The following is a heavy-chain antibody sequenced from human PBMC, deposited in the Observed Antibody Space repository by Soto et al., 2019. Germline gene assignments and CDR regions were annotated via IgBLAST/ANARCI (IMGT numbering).Heavy chain of an antibody. D-gene: IGHD3-3*01. CDR1: GYTFTSYA. V-gene: IGHV1-3*01. Sequence: GASVKVSCKASGYTFTSYAMHWVRQAPGQRLEWMGWINAGNGNTRYSQKFQGRVTITRDTSASTAYMELSSLRSEDTAVYYCARAFWSGYYGPLRDYWGQGTLVTVSS. J-gene: IGHJ4*02. CDR3: ARAFWSGYYGPLRDY. CDR2: INAGNGNT.